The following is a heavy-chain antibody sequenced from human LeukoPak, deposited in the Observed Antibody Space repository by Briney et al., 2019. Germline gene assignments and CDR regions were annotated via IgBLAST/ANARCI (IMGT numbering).Heavy chain of an antibody. CDR1: GYSISSDYY. CDR2: IYHSGST. CDR3: ARGLAWELLVPFDS. V-gene: IGHV4-38-2*02. D-gene: IGHD1-26*01. Sequence: PSETLSLTCTVSGYSISSDYYWGWIRQPPGKGLEWIGTIYHSGSTYYSPSLKSRVTISVDTSKNLFSLKLSSVTAADTAVYYCARGLAWELLVPFDSWGQGSLVTVSS. J-gene: IGHJ4*02.